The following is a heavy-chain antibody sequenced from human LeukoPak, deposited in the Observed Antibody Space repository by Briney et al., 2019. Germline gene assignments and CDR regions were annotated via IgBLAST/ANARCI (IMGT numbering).Heavy chain of an antibody. V-gene: IGHV3-23*01. D-gene: IGHD6-13*01. J-gene: IGHJ4*02. CDR3: ARLRSSSWPDY. CDR2: ITGTGVSP. CDR1: GFIFCSYS. Sequence: GSLRISREASGFIFCSYSMSRVRQAPGEGLGWVSAITGTGVSPYSADSVKGRFTISRDNSKNTLYLQMNSLRAEDTAVYYCARLRSSSWPDYWGQGTLVTVSS.